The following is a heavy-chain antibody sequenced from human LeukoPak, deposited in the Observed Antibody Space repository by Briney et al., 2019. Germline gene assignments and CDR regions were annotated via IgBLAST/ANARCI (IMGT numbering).Heavy chain of an antibody. Sequence: ASVTVSCKASGYTFTTYGISWVRQAPGQGLEWMGWISGYNGNTNYAQKLQGRVTMTTDTSTSTAYMELRSLRSDDTAVYYCARDSGDYSKEYGGFETWGQGTMVTVSS. V-gene: IGHV1-18*01. CDR2: ISGYNGNT. D-gene: IGHD4-11*01. CDR3: ARDSGDYSKEYGGFET. J-gene: IGHJ3*02. CDR1: GYTFTTYG.